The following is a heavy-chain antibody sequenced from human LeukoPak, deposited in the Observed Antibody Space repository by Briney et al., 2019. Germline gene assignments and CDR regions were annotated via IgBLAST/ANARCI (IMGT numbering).Heavy chain of an antibody. CDR3: ARDRGSTRVRSSNI. V-gene: IGHV3-48*03. J-gene: IGHJ3*02. D-gene: IGHD4-17*01. CDR1: GFTPSSYE. CDR2: ISSSGSTM. Sequence: GGSLRLSCAPSGFTPSSYEMNWVRPGPEQGLEWVSYISSSGSTMDYAHSVKGGLTISRDTAKNPLYLRMSSRRAQGTALYYFARDRGSTRVRSSNIWGEGTVVSVSS.